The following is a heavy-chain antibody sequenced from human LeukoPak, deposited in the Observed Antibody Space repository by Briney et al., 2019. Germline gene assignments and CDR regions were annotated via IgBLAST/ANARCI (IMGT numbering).Heavy chain of an antibody. V-gene: IGHV3-9*01. CDR3: AKGGGDILTGYSDY. D-gene: IGHD3-9*01. CDR2: ISWNSGSI. J-gene: IGHJ4*02. CDR1: GFTFDDYA. Sequence: PGGSLRLSCAASGFTFDDYAMHWVRQAPGKGLEWVSGISWNSGSIGYADSVKGRFTISRDNAKNSLYLQMNSLRAEDTALYYCAKGGGDILTGYSDYWGQGTPVTVSS.